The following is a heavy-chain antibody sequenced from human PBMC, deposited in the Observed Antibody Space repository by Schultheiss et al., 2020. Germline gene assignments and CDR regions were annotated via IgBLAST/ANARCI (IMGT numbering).Heavy chain of an antibody. CDR2: INPNSGGT. CDR3: ATEPTIAVAADTAG. Sequence: GGSLRLSCAASGFTFSSYGMHWVRQAPGQGLEWMGWINPNSGGTNYAQKFQGRVTMTRDTSISTAYMELSRLRSDDTAVYYCATEPTIAVAADTAGWGQGTLVTVSS. D-gene: IGHD6-19*01. CDR1: GFTFSSYG. V-gene: IGHV1-2*02. J-gene: IGHJ4*02.